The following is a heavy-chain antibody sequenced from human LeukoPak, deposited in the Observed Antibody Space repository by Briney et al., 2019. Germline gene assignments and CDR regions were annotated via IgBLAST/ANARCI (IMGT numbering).Heavy chain of an antibody. D-gene: IGHD3-10*01. CDR2: ISYDGSNK. CDR1: GFTFSSYG. CDR3: ARDPSLGYFDY. J-gene: IGHJ4*02. Sequence: GGSLRLSCGASGFTFSSYGMHWVRQAPGKGLEWVAVISYDGSNKYYADSVKGRFTISRDNSKNTLYLQMNSLRAEDTAVYYCARDPSLGYFDYWGQGTLVTVSS. V-gene: IGHV3-30*19.